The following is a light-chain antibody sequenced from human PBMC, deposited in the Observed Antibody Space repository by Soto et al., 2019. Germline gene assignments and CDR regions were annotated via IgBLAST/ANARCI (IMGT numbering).Light chain of an antibody. CDR3: QQRGTWPPEYT. J-gene: IGKJ3*01. V-gene: IGKV3-11*01. CDR1: QSMNTY. CDR2: DSS. Sequence: IVLTQSPATLSLSPGERATLSCRASQSMNTYFASYQQKPGQAPRLLIFDSSNRATCIPARFRGSGSETELTLTISTLEPEDFAVYYCQQRGTWPPEYTFGPGTKVDI.